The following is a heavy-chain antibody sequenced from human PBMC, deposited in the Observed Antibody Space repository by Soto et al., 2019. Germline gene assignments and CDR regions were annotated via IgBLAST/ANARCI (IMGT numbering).Heavy chain of an antibody. Sequence: QVQLVQSGAEVKKPGASVKVSCKASGYTFTSYDINWVRQATGQGLEWMGWMNPNSGNTGYAQKFQGRVTXXRXTXXRTAYMELSSLRSEDTAVYYCARCRGHSSGWYGDYWGQGTLVTVSS. J-gene: IGHJ4*02. V-gene: IGHV1-8*01. CDR1: GYTFTSYD. D-gene: IGHD6-19*01. CDR3: ARCRGHSSGWYGDY. CDR2: MNPNSGNT.